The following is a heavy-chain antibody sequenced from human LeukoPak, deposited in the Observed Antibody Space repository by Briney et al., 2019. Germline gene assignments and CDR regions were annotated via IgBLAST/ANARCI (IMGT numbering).Heavy chain of an antibody. V-gene: IGHV3-43*02. CDR2: ISGDGKST. D-gene: IGHD3-22*01. CDR3: AKDLDSSGYYRPFDY. Sequence: WASLRLSCAASGFTFADYGMHWVRQAPGKGLEWVSLISGDGKSTNYADSVKGRFTISRDNRKNSLYLQMNSLRTEDTALYYCAKDLDSSGYYRPFDYWGQGALVTVSS. CDR1: GFTFADYG. J-gene: IGHJ4*02.